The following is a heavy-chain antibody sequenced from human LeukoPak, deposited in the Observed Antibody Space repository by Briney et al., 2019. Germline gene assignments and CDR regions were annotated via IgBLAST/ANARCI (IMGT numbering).Heavy chain of an antibody. Sequence: GGSLRLSCAVSGLIFSDYSFNWVRQAPGKGLAWVASITSAGGYKYYADSVKGRFTISRDNAQNSLFLQMNSLRAEDTAVYFCATSGGFVLPNAITGNWYMDVWGRGTSVTVSS. CDR3: ATSGGFVLPNAITGNWYMDV. CDR2: ITSAGGYK. CDR1: GLIFSDYS. D-gene: IGHD2-2*01. V-gene: IGHV3-21*01. J-gene: IGHJ6*03.